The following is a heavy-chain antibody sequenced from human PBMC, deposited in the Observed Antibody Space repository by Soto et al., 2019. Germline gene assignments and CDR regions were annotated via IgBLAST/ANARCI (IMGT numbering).Heavy chain of an antibody. V-gene: IGHV4-34*01. D-gene: IGHD3-3*01. CDR3: ATRITVFGLLIPPFDP. CDR1: GGSINGYY. CDR2: INHTGGT. J-gene: IGHJ5*02. Sequence: XTLSLTCAVYGGSINGYYWNWIRQPPGKGLEWIGEINHTGGTHYNPSLKSRVNMSVDTSKNKFSLRLSSVTAAETAIYYCATRITVFGLLIPPFDPWGQGTQVTVSS.